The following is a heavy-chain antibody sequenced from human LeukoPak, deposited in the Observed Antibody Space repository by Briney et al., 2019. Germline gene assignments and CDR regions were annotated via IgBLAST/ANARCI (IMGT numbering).Heavy chain of an antibody. CDR2: IYYSGST. J-gene: IGHJ4*02. V-gene: IGHV4-59*01. D-gene: IGHD5-12*01. CDR3: ARRSESGYSFEN. Sequence: PSETLSLTCTVSGGSISSYYWSWIRKPPGRGLEYIGFIYYSGSTKYNPSLKSRVTISVDTSKNQFYLKLNSVTAADTAVYYCARRSESGYSFENWGQGTLVTVSS. CDR1: GGSISSYY.